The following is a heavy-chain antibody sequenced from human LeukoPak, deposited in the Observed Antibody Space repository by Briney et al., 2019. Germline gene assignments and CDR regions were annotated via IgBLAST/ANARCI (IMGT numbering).Heavy chain of an antibody. J-gene: IGHJ4*02. Sequence: GASVKVSCKASGYTFTGYYMHWVRQAPGQGLEWMGWINPNSGGTNYAQKFQGRVTMTRDTSISTAYMELSRLRSDDTAVYYCAREVDFWSGYYGYWGQGTLVTVSS. CDR1: GYTFTGYY. D-gene: IGHD3-3*01. V-gene: IGHV1-2*02. CDR2: INPNSGGT. CDR3: AREVDFWSGYYGY.